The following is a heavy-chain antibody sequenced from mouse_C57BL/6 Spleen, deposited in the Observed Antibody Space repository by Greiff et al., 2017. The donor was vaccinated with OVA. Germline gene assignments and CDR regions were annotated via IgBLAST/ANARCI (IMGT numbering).Heavy chain of an antibody. J-gene: IGHJ2*01. CDR3: ARRGSSFDY. CDR2: ISGGGGNT. V-gene: IGHV5-9*01. CDR1: GFTFSSYT. D-gene: IGHD1-1*01. Sequence: EVQRVESGGGLVKPGGSLKLSCAASGFTFSSYTMSWVRQTPEQRLEWVATISGGGGNTYYPDSVKGRFTISRDNAKNTLYLQMSSLRSEDTALYYCARRGSSFDYWGQGTTLTVSS.